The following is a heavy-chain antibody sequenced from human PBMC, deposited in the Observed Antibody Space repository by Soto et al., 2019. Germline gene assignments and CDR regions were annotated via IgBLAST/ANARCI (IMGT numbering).Heavy chain of an antibody. J-gene: IGHJ1*01. CDR3: AKDQAAAGTISRYFQH. Sequence: GGSLRLSCAASGFTFSSYAMSWVRQAPGKGLEWVSGISGGGDTTYYADSVKGRFTISRDNSKNPLYLQVNSLRAEDTAVYYCAKDQAAAGTISRYFQHWGQGTLVTVSS. CDR2: ISGGGDTT. V-gene: IGHV3-23*01. CDR1: GFTFSSYA. D-gene: IGHD6-13*01.